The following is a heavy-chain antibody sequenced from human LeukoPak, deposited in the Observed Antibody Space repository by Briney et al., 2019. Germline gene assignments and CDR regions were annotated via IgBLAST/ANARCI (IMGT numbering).Heavy chain of an antibody. V-gene: IGHV3-23*01. CDR1: GFTLSSSA. CDR3: AKEEVPNDY. Sequence: TGGSLRLSCEVSGFTLSSSAMSWVRQAPGKGLEWVSGISISGETTYYADSVQGRFTISRDNSKNTVYLQMFSLRVEDTAVYYCAKEEVPNDYWGQGILVTVSS. CDR2: ISISGETT. J-gene: IGHJ4*02.